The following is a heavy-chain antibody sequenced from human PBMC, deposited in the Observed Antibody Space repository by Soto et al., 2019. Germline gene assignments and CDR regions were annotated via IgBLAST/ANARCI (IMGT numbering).Heavy chain of an antibody. V-gene: IGHV3-23*01. J-gene: IGHJ6*01. D-gene: IGHD3-3*01. Sequence: LRLSXASSGFTLSMYSMSWFLHARLKGLEWVSAISGSGGSTYYADSVKGRFTISRDNSKNTLYLQMNSLRAEDTAVYYCAKAVYYDFWSPYYSPAGYYPGMEVRGPGTTVNVSS. CDR2: ISGSGGST. CDR1: GFTLSMYS. CDR3: AKAVYYDFWSPYYSPAGYYPGMEV.